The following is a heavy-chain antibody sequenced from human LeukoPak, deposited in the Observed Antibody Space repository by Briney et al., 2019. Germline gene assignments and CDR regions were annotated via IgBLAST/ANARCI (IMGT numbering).Heavy chain of an antibody. CDR1: GFTFSSYG. Sequence: GGSLRLSCAASGFTFSSYGRHWVRQAPGKGLEWVAFIRYDGSNKYYADPVKGRFTISRDNSKNTLYLQMNSLRAEDTAVYYCAKVPRRLPRFSDYYYYMDVWGKGTTVTVSS. V-gene: IGHV3-30*02. D-gene: IGHD3-16*01. CDR3: AKVPRRLPRFSDYYYYMDV. CDR2: IRYDGSNK. J-gene: IGHJ6*03.